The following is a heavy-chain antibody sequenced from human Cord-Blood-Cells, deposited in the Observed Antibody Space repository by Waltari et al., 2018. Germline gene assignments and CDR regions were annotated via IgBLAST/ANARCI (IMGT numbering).Heavy chain of an antibody. CDR3: ARVDSSSWLNWFDP. V-gene: IGHV4-34*01. Sequence: QVQLQQWGAGLLKPSETLSLTCAVYGGSFIGSYWSWLRQPPGKGLEWIGEINHSGSTNYNPSLKSRVTISVDTSKNQFSLKLSSVTAADTAVYYCARVDSSSWLNWFDPWGQGTLVTVSS. J-gene: IGHJ5*02. CDR1: GGSFIGSY. CDR2: INHSGST. D-gene: IGHD6-13*01.